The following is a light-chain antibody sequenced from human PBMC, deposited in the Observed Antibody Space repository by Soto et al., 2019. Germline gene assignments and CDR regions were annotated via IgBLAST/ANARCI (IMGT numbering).Light chain of an antibody. J-gene: IGKJ1*01. Sequence: EIVLTHSPGTLSLSPGGRATLSWRASLTISDNYLAWYQQKAGQAPRLVIFGASSRATGIPDRFSASGSGTDFTLTISRLEPEDFAVYYCQQYSMAPLTFGQGTKGDIK. CDR2: GAS. V-gene: IGKV3-20*01. CDR1: LTISDNY. CDR3: QQYSMAPLT.